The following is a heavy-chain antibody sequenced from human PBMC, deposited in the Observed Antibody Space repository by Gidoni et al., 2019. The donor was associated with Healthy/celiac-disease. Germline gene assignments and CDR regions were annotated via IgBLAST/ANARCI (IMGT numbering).Heavy chain of an antibody. CDR3: ASTVAGRPRTLDY. V-gene: IGHV4-31*03. CDR2: IYYSGST. J-gene: IGHJ4*02. CDR1: GGSISSGGYY. Sequence: QVQLQESGRGLGKPSQTLSLTCTVAGGSISSGGYYWSWIRQHPGKGLEWIGYIYYSGSTYSHPSLKSRVTISVDTSKNQFSLKLSSVTAADTAVYYCASTVAGRPRTLDYWGQGTLVTVSS. D-gene: IGHD6-19*01.